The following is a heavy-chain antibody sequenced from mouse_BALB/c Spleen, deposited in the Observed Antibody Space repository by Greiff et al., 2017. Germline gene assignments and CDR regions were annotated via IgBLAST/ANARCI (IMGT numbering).Heavy chain of an antibody. D-gene: IGHD1-1*01. CDR3: ARSDYYGSLWYFDV. CDR2: IYPGDGDT. J-gene: IGHJ1*01. Sequence: VQLQQSGAELARPGASVKLSCKASGYTFTSYWMQWVKQRPGQGLEWIGAIYPGDGDTRYTQKFKGKATLTADKSSSTAYMQLSSLASEDSAVYYCARSDYYGSLWYFDVWGAGTTVTVSS. CDR1: GYTFTSYW. V-gene: IGHV1-87*01.